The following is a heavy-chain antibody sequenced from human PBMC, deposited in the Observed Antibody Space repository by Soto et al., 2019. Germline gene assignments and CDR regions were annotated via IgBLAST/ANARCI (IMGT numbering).Heavy chain of an antibody. Sequence: SETLSLTCSVFGGFVSSSSYSWGWIRQSPGKGLEWIGTIYSSGSTYYNPSLKSRVTISVDTSKNQFSLKLSSVTAADTAVYYCARRLYYDSSGFEGGGMDVWGQGTTVTVSS. CDR2: IYSSGST. CDR3: ARRLYYDSSGFEGGGMDV. J-gene: IGHJ6*02. D-gene: IGHD3-22*01. V-gene: IGHV4-39*01. CDR1: GGFVSSSSYS.